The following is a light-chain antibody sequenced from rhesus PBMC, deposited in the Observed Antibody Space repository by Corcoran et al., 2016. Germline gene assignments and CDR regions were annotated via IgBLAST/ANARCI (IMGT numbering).Light chain of an antibody. V-gene: IGKV1-33*02. J-gene: IGKJ2*01. Sequence: DIQMTQSPSSLSASLGDRVTITCQASQGISSWLAWSQQKPGKTPKLMIYAASSLQIGVPSRFSGSGSGTDFTLTISSLQPEDFATYYCQQHNSYPYSFGQGTKVEIK. CDR2: AAS. CDR1: QGISSW. CDR3: QQHNSYPYS.